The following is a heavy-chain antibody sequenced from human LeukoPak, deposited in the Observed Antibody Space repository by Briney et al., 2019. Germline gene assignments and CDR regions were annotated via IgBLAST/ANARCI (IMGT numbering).Heavy chain of an antibody. J-gene: IGHJ4*02. CDR1: GFTFSSYA. D-gene: IGHD3-10*01. CDR3: ATGYYVSGSYQGAFDY. V-gene: IGHV3-23*01. Sequence: PGGSLRLSCAASGFTFSSYAMTWVRQAPGKGLEWVSSITGGGDSTLDADSVKGRFTISRDNSKNTLSLQMDSLRAEDTAVYYCATGYYVSGSYQGAFDYWGQGTLGTVSS. CDR2: ITGGGDST.